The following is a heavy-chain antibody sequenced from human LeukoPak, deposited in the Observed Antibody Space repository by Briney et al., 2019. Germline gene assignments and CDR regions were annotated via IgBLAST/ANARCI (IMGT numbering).Heavy chain of an antibody. Sequence: PSETLTLTCTVSGGSISSYYWSWMRQPPGKGLEWIGYIYYSGSTNYNPSLKSRVTISVDTSKNQFSLKLSSVTAADTAVYYCARGAMDYYESSGYDYWGQGILVTVSS. V-gene: IGHV4-59*12. CDR2: IYYSGST. CDR1: GGSISSYY. D-gene: IGHD3-22*01. J-gene: IGHJ4*02. CDR3: ARGAMDYYESSGYDY.